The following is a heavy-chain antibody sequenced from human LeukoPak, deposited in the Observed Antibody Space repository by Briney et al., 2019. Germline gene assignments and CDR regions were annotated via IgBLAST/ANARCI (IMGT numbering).Heavy chain of an antibody. D-gene: IGHD3-10*01. CDR1: GYTFTSYD. CDR2: MNPNSGNT. Sequence: ASVKVSCKASGYTFTSYDINWVRQATGQGLEWMGWMNPNSGNTGYAQKFQGRVTMTRNTSISTAYMELSSLRSEDTAVYYCASIKRLLWFGEPNLFYGMDVWGQGTTVTVSS. CDR3: ASIKRLLWFGEPNLFYGMDV. J-gene: IGHJ6*02. V-gene: IGHV1-8*01.